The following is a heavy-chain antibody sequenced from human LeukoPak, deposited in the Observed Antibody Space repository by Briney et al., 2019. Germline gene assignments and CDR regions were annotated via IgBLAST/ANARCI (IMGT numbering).Heavy chain of an antibody. D-gene: IGHD3-10*01. J-gene: IGHJ3*02. V-gene: IGHV3-30*18. CDR1: GFTFSSYW. CDR2: MSNDGSNK. CDR3: AKGRGAFDI. Sequence: PGGSLRLSCAASGFTFSSYWMYWVRQAPGKGLEWVAVMSNDGSNKYYADSVKGRFTISRDNSKNTLYLQMNSLRAKDTAVYYCAKGRGAFDIWGQGTMVTVSS.